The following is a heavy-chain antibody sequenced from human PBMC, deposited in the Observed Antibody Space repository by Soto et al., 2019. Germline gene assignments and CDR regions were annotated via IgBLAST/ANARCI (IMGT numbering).Heavy chain of an antibody. V-gene: IGHV1-18*01. D-gene: IGHD6-19*01. J-gene: IGHJ6*02. CDR2: ISAYNGNT. Sequence: QVQLVQSGSEVKKPGASVKVSCKASGYTFTSFGISWVRQAPGQGLEWMGWISAYNGNTNYAPKLQGRVTMTTDTSTSTAYMEVRSLRSDDSAVYYCARAGLGVPGTGYGMDVWGQGTTVTVSS. CDR1: GYTFTSFG. CDR3: ARAGLGVPGTGYGMDV.